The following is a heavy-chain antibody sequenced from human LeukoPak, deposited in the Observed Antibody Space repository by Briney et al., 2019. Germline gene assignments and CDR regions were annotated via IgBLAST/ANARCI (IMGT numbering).Heavy chain of an antibody. CDR1: GFTCSRFW. D-gene: IGHD4-11*01. CDR3: ARDRESESDSEGDY. Sequence: PGGSLRLSGSASGFTCSRFWMSWVRQAPGNGLEYVALIKQGGSEIYHMDSVKGRFTISRDDATNSLYLQMNSLRVEDTALYYCARDRESESDSEGDYWGQGTLVTVSS. J-gene: IGHJ4*02. CDR2: IKQGGSEI. V-gene: IGHV3-7*01.